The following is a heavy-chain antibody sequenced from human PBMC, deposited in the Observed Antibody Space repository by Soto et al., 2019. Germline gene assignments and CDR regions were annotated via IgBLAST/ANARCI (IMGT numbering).Heavy chain of an antibody. Sequence: SQTLSLTCGISGDSVSSNSGAWSWVRQSPSRGLEWLGRTYYRSRWYSDYVVSVKGRITISPDTSKNQFSLHLSSVTPEDTAVYYCARDGVPVSGTLFDYWGQGTLVTVSS. J-gene: IGHJ4*02. V-gene: IGHV6-1*01. CDR1: GDSVSSNSGA. D-gene: IGHD6-19*01. CDR3: ARDGVPVSGTLFDY. CDR2: TYYRSRWYS.